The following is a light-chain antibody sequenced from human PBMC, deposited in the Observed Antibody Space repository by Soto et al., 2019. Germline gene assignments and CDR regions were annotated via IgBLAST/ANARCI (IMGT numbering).Light chain of an antibody. CDR1: TSNIGSNY. J-gene: IGLJ3*02. CDR3: AAWDDSLRGWV. V-gene: IGLV1-47*01. CDR2: RNY. Sequence: QSVLTQAPSVSGAPGRSVTISCSGGTSNIGSNYVFWYQQLPGTAPKVLIYRNYQRPSGVPDRFSGSKSGSSASLAISGLRSEDEADYYCAAWDDSLRGWVFGGGTKLTVL.